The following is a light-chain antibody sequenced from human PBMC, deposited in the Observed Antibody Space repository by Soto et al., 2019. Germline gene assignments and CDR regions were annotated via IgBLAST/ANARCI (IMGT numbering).Light chain of an antibody. CDR1: QTINSW. V-gene: IGKV1-5*03. CDR2: KAS. CDR3: QQYDRMPYT. Sequence: DIQMTQSPSTLSASVGDRLTITCRASQTINSWLDWYQQKPGNAPRLLIYKASNLESGVPSRFSGGGSGTEFTLTISSLQPDDFATYYCQQYDRMPYTFGQGTKLDI. J-gene: IGKJ2*01.